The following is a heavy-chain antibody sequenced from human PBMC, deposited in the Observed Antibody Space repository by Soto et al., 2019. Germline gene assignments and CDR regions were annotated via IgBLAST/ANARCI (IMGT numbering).Heavy chain of an antibody. V-gene: IGHV4-30-4*01. CDR3: ARLHYYDSHYGMDV. CDR2: IYYSGST. CDR1: GGSISSGDYY. D-gene: IGHD3-22*01. J-gene: IGHJ6*02. Sequence: QVQLQESGPGLVKPSQTLSLTCTVSGGSISSGDYYWSWIRQPPGKGLEWIGYIYYSGSTYYNPSLKRRVTISVETSKNQCTLKLSAVTAADTAVYYCARLHYYDSHYGMDVWGQGTTVTVSS.